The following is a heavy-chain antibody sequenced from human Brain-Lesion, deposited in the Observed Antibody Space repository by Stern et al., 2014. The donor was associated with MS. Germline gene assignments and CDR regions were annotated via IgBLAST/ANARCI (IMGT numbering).Heavy chain of an antibody. CDR1: GYTLTELS. V-gene: IGHV1-24*01. CDR2: FDPEDGES. J-gene: IGHJ3*02. D-gene: IGHD6-13*01. Sequence: QMQLEQSGAEVKQPGASVKVSCKVSGYTLTELSMHWVRQAPGKGLEWVRGFDPEDGESIYEQKFQVRVTMTEDTSTATAYMELSSLRSEDTAIYYCATDLQQPLVDTFDIWGQGTMVTVSS. CDR3: ATDLQQPLVDTFDI.